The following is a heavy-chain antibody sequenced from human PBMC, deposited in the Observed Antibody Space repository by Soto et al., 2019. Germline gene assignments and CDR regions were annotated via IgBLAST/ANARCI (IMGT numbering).Heavy chain of an antibody. CDR1: GGSISSSSYY. V-gene: IGHV4-39*01. Sequence: SETLSLICTVSGGSISSSSYYWGWIRQPPGKGLEWIGSIYYSGSTYYNPSLKSRVTISVDTSKNQFSLKLSSVTAADTAVYYCARRGLIGLLDYWGRGTLVTVSS. CDR2: IYYSGST. J-gene: IGHJ4*02. CDR3: ARRGLIGLLDY.